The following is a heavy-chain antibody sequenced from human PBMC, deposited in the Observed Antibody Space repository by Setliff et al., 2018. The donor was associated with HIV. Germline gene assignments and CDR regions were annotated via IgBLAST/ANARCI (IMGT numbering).Heavy chain of an antibody. CDR3: ARARYGGFDH. J-gene: IGHJ4*02. CDR2: ISGYNGQT. Sequence: ASVKVSCKASGYNFDSFAVIWVRQAPGQGLEWMGWISGYNGQTKDAQKFQGRLIMTTDTATSTSYMEMRSLRSDDTAIYYCARARYGGFDHWGQGSLVTRLL. V-gene: IGHV1-18*01. CDR1: GYNFDSFA. D-gene: IGHD3-16*01.